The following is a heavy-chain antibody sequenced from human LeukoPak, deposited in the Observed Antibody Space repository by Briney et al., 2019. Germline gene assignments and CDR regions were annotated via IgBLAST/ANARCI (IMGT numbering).Heavy chain of an antibody. Sequence: PSETLSLTCAVYGGSFSGYYWSWIRLPPGKGLEWIGEINHSGSANYNPSLKSRVTISLDTSKKQLSLKLNSVTAADTAVYYCARGENPGGWYGLWGQGTLVTVSS. J-gene: IGHJ4*02. CDR2: INHSGSA. CDR1: GGSFSGYY. CDR3: ARGENPGGWYGL. D-gene: IGHD6-19*01. V-gene: IGHV4-34*01.